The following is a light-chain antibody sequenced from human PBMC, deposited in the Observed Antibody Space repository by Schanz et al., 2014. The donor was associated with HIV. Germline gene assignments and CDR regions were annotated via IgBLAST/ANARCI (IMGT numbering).Light chain of an antibody. CDR2: DVS. V-gene: IGLV2-11*01. CDR3: ASYAGSNNLV. J-gene: IGLJ2*01. Sequence: QSALTQPRSVSGSPGQSVTISCTGTSSDVGGYNYVSWYQQHPGKAPKLMIYDVSKRPSGVPDRFSGSKSGNTASLTVSGLQAEDEAYYYCASYAGSNNLVFGGGTKLTVL. CDR1: SSDVGGYNY.